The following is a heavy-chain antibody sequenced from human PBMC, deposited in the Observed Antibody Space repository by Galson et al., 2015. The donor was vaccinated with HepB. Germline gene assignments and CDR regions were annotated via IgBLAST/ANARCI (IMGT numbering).Heavy chain of an antibody. CDR3: VKGSITIFGAATSGGFDT. J-gene: IGHJ4*02. D-gene: IGHD3-3*01. CDR2: LSGSGYYT. V-gene: IGHV3-23*01. CDR1: GFTFSSYH. Sequence: SLRLSCAASGFTFSSYHMSWVRQAPGKGLEWVSCLSGSGYYTDYAGSVKGRFTISRDNSRNSLYLQMNSLRVEDTAVYYCVKGSITIFGAATSGGFDTWGQGTLVTVSS.